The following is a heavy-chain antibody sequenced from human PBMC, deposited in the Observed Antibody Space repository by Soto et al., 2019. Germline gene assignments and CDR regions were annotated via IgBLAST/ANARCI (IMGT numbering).Heavy chain of an antibody. J-gene: IGHJ4*02. CDR3: APELESVAMVTLSLAPFIHY. Sequence: GGSLRLSCAASGFSFTNYAMRWVCQAPGKALEWVSASSGSGGSTYYADSVKGRFTISRDNSKNTLYLQMNSLRAEDTAVYYCAPELESVAMVTLSLAPFIHYWGKGILVTVSS. CDR1: GFSFTNYA. D-gene: IGHD5-18*01. V-gene: IGHV3-23*01. CDR2: SSGSGGST.